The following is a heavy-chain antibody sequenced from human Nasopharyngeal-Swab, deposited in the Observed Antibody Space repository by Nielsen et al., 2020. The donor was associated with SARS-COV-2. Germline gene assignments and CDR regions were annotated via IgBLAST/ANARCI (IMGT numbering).Heavy chain of an antibody. J-gene: IGHJ5*01. CDR1: GFTFSSYA. Sequence: GESLKISCAASGFTFSSYAMSWVRQAPGKGLEWVSAISGSGGSTYYADSVKGRFTISRDNSKNTLYLQMNSLRDEDTAVYYCARVPSGSYWYNCWGQGTLVTVSS. CDR2: ISGSGGST. CDR3: ARVPSGSYWYNC. V-gene: IGHV3-23*01. D-gene: IGHD1-26*01.